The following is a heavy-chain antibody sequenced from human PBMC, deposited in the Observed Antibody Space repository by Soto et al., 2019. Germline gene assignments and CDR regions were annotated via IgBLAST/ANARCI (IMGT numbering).Heavy chain of an antibody. CDR1: GYTFTSCG. CDR2: ISAYNGNT. J-gene: IGHJ4*02. Sequence: ASVKVSCKASGYTFTSCGISWVRQAPGQRLEWMGWISAYNGNTNYAQKLQGRVTMTTDTSTSTAYMELRSLRSDDTAVYYCAREEYGDFYFDYWGQGTLVTVSS. V-gene: IGHV1-18*01. CDR3: AREEYGDFYFDY. D-gene: IGHD4-17*01.